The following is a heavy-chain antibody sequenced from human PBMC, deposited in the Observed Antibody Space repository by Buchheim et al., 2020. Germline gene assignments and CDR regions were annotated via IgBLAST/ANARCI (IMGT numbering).Heavy chain of an antibody. CDR1: GFTFSSYG. V-gene: IGHV3-33*01. CDR2: IWYDGSNK. Sequence: QVQLVESGGGVVQPGRSLRLSCAASGFTFSSYGMHWVRQAPGKGLEWVAVIWYDGSNKYYADSVKGRFTISRDTSKNTLYLQMNSLRAEDTAVYYCARDLYYYDSSGYLFDYWGQGTL. J-gene: IGHJ4*02. CDR3: ARDLYYYDSSGYLFDY. D-gene: IGHD3-22*01.